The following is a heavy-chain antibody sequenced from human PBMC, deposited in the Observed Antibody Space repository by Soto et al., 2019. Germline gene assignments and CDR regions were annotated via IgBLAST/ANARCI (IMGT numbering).Heavy chain of an antibody. Sequence: ASVKVSCKVSGYTLTELSMHWVRQAPGKGLEWMGGFDPEDGETIYAQKFQGRFTMTEYTSIDTSYMQQSSMRTKDTAVYYCATVSSSGWYGFDYWGQGTLVTVSS. CDR1: GYTLTELS. V-gene: IGHV1-24*01. J-gene: IGHJ4*02. CDR2: FDPEDGET. D-gene: IGHD6-19*01. CDR3: ATVSSSGWYGFDY.